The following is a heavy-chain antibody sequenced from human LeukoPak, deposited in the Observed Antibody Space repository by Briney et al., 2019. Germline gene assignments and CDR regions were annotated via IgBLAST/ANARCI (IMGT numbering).Heavy chain of an antibody. CDR2: IYYSGST. CDR1: GGSISSSSYY. D-gene: IGHD6-13*01. V-gene: IGHV4-39*01. CDR3: ARLPHSSSWYFDY. Sequence: SETLSLTCTVSGGSISSSSYYWDWIRQPPGKGLEWIGSIYYSGSTYYNPSLKSRVTISVDTSKNQFSLKLSSVTAADTAVYYCARLPHSSSWYFDYWGQGTLVTVSS. J-gene: IGHJ4*02.